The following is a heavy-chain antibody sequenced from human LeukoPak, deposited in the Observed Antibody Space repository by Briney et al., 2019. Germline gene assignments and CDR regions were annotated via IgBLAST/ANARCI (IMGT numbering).Heavy chain of an antibody. V-gene: IGHV3-11*01. D-gene: IGHD2-15*01. CDR2: ISSSGSTI. CDR1: GFTFSDYY. J-gene: IGHJ5*02. Sequence: GGSLRLSCAASGFTFSDYYMSWIRQAPWKGLEWVSYISSSGSTIYYADSVKGRFTISRHNAKNSLYLQMNSLRAEDTAVYYCARAVGYCSGGSCSGDWFDPWGQGTLVTVSS. CDR3: ARAVGYCSGGSCSGDWFDP.